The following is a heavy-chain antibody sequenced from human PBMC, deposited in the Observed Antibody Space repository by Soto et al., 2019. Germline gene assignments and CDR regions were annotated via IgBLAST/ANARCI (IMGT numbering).Heavy chain of an antibody. V-gene: IGHV2-5*02. CDR3: AHKGSGSRAIDY. CDR1: GFSLSTSGVG. D-gene: IGHD3-10*01. Sequence: SGPTLVNPTQTLTLTCTFSGFSLSTSGVGVGWIRQPPGKALEWLAVIYWDDSKTYSPSLKSRLTITKDTSRDQMVLTMTNMDPVDTATYYCAHKGSGSRAIDYWGQGALVTVSS. J-gene: IGHJ4*02. CDR2: IYWDDSK.